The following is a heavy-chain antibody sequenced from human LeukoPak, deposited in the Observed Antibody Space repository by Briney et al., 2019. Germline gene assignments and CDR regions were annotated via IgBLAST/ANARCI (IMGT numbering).Heavy chain of an antibody. CDR3: VRGAGPGTPFD. J-gene: IGHJ1*01. V-gene: IGHV3-74*01. D-gene: IGHD1-1*01. Sequence: AGTLRLSCAASGFTFSLSWMHWVRQAPGKGLEWVSSINYDARSRTYADSVKGRLTISRDNAENTLFLQMNSLRVEDSAIYSCVRGAGPGTPFDWGQGILVTVSS. CDR1: GFTFSLSW. CDR2: INYDARSR.